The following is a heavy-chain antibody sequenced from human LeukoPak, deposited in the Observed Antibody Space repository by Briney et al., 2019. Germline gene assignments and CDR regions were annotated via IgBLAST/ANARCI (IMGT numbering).Heavy chain of an antibody. CDR3: ARGLHVGYCSSTSCYVLGSYYYYYYYMDV. CDR2: MNPNSGNT. J-gene: IGHJ6*03. CDR1: GYTFTSYD. Sequence: GASVKVSCKASGYTFTSYDINWVRQATGQGLEWMGWMNPNSGNTGYAQKFQGRVTMTRNTSISTAYMELSSLRSEDTAVYYCARGLHVGYCSSTSCYVLGSYYYYYYYMDVWGKGTTVTISS. D-gene: IGHD2-2*01. V-gene: IGHV1-8*01.